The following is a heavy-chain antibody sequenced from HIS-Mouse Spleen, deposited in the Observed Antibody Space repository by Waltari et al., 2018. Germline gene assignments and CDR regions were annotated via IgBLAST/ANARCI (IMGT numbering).Heavy chain of an antibody. Sequence: QVQLVESGGGVVQPGRSLRLSCAASGFTFVSHAMHVVRQAPGKGLGWGAVISYAGGNKYYADSVKGRFTISRDNSKNTLYLQRNSLRAEDTAVYYCARITGTTPNFDYWGQGTLVTVSS. J-gene: IGHJ4*02. CDR2: ISYAGGNK. V-gene: IGHV3-30*04. D-gene: IGHD1-7*01. CDR3: ARITGTTPNFDY. CDR1: GFTFVSHA.